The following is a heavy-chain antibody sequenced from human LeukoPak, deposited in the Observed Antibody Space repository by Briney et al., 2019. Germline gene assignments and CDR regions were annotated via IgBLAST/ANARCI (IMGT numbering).Heavy chain of an antibody. J-gene: IGHJ4*02. Sequence: GGSLRLSCAASGFTFSSYSMNWVRQAPGKGLEWVSSISSSGSYIYYADSVKGRFTISRDNAKNSLYLQMNSLRAEDTAVYYCARDTNSAGAYFDYWGQGTLVTVSS. CDR1: GFTFSSYS. D-gene: IGHD2-21*01. CDR2: ISSSGSYI. V-gene: IGHV3-21*01. CDR3: ARDTNSAGAYFDY.